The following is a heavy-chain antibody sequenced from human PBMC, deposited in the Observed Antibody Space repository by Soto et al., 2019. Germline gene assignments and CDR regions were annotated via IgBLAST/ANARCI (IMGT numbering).Heavy chain of an antibody. Sequence: GESLKISCAASGFTFSSYGMHWVRQAPGKGLEWVAVIWYDGSNKYYADSVKGRFTISRDNSKNTLYLQMNSLRAEDTAVYYCARDRAAAAPYHDAFDIWGQGTMVTVSS. V-gene: IGHV3-33*01. J-gene: IGHJ3*02. CDR1: GFTFSSYG. D-gene: IGHD6-13*01. CDR2: IWYDGSNK. CDR3: ARDRAAAAPYHDAFDI.